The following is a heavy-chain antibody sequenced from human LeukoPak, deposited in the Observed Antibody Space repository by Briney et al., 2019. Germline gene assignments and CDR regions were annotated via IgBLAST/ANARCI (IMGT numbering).Heavy chain of an antibody. CDR2: ISSSSRFI. J-gene: IGHJ3*02. CDR1: GFTFNSYS. D-gene: IGHD2-15*01. CDR3: AREDIGGSWNQGDAFDI. V-gene: IGHV3-21*01. Sequence: PGGSLRLSCAASGFTFNSYSMNWFRQAPGKGLEWVSSISSSSRFIYYADSVKGRFTISRDNAKNSLYLQMTSLRAADTAVYYCAREDIGGSWNQGDAFDIWGQGTMVTVSS.